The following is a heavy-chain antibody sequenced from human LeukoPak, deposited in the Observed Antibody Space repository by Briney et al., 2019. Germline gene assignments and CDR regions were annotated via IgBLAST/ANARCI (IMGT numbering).Heavy chain of an antibody. CDR1: GFTFSSYS. V-gene: IGHV3-21*01. CDR3: ARDQAGYYGSGSYYIY. D-gene: IGHD3-10*01. J-gene: IGHJ4*02. Sequence: PGGSLRLSCAASGFTFSSYSMNWVRQAPGKGLEWVSSISSSSSYIYYADSVKGRFTISRDNAKNSLYLQMNSLRAEDTAVYYCARDQAGYYGSGSYYIYWGQGTLVTVSS. CDR2: ISSSSSYI.